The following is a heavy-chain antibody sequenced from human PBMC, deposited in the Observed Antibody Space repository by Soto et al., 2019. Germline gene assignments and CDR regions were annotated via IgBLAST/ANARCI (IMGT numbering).Heavy chain of an antibody. Sequence: SVKVSCKASGGTFSSYAISWVRQAPGQGLEWMGGIIPIFGTANYAQKFQGRVTITADKSTSTAYMELSSLRSEDTAVYYCARGGTYGDSHNWFDPWGPGTLVTVSS. J-gene: IGHJ5*02. CDR3: ARGGTYGDSHNWFDP. V-gene: IGHV1-69*06. D-gene: IGHD4-17*01. CDR1: GGTFSSYA. CDR2: IIPIFGTA.